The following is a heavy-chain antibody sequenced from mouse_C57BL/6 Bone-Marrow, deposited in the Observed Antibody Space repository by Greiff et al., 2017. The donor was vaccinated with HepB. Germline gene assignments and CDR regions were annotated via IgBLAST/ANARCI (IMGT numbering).Heavy chain of an antibody. CDR1: GFTFSDYY. J-gene: IGHJ3*01. CDR3: ARQGYYGNPWFAY. D-gene: IGHD2-1*01. Sequence: EVQLVESGGGLVQPGGSLKLSCAASGFTFSDYYMYWVRQTPEKRLEWVAYISNGGGSTYYPDTVKGRFTISRDNAKNTLYLQMSRLKSEDTAMYYCARQGYYGNPWFAYWGQGTLVTVSA. CDR2: ISNGGGST. V-gene: IGHV5-12*01.